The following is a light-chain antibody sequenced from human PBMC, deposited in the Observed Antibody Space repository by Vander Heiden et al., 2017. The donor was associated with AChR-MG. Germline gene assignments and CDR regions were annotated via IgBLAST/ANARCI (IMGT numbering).Light chain of an antibody. CDR1: SSDVGGYNY. J-gene: IGLJ2*01. Sequence: QSALTQPASVSGSPGQSLTISCTGTSSDVGGYNYVSWYQQHPGKAPKLMIYEVSKRPSGVANRFSGSKSGNTASLTISGLQAEDEADYYCSSYKSSSTPVVFGGGTKLTVL. V-gene: IGLV2-14*01. CDR2: EVS. CDR3: SSYKSSSTPVV.